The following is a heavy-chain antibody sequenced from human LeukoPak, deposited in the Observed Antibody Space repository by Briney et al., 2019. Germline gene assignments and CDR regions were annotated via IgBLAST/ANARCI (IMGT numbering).Heavy chain of an antibody. D-gene: IGHD5-18*01. J-gene: IGHJ4*02. CDR2: ISGSGGST. CDR3: AKDPGIDSYGYPHYFDY. V-gene: IGHV3-23*01. CDR1: GFTFSSYA. Sequence: GGSLRLSCAASGFTFSSYAMSWVRQAPGRGLEWVSSISGSGGSTYYADSVKGRFTISRDNSKNTLYLQMNSLRAEDTAVYYCAKDPGIDSYGYPHYFDYWGQGTLVTVSS.